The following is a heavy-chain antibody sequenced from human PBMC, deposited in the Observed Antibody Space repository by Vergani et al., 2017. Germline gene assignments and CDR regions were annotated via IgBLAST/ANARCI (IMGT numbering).Heavy chain of an antibody. D-gene: IGHD2-15*01. Sequence: QVHLVESGGGVVQPGRSLRLSCVVSGFTSSYYCMHWVRQAPGKGLEWVAVISYDGTQKYYADSVKGRFTISRDNSKSTLYLQMNSLRTEDTAVYYCATTSCGTPGCQIGYFREWGQGTLVTVSS. V-gene: IGHV3-30*03. J-gene: IGHJ1*01. CDR2: ISYDGTQK. CDR3: ATTSCGTPGCQIGYFRE. CDR1: GFTSSYYC.